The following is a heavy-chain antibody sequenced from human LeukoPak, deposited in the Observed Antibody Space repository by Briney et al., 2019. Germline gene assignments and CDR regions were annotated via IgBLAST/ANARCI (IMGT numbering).Heavy chain of an antibody. D-gene: IGHD2-2*01. J-gene: IGHJ5*02. CDR3: AHGRRDRSSTSCTRWFDP. Sequence: SGPTLVNPTQTLTLTCTFSGFSLSTSGVGVGWIRQPPGKALEWLALIYWDDDKRYSPSLKSRLTITKDTSKNQVVLTMTNMDPVDTATYYCAHGRRDRSSTSCTRWFDPWGQGTLVTVSS. CDR2: IYWDDDK. V-gene: IGHV2-5*02. CDR1: GFSLSTSGVG.